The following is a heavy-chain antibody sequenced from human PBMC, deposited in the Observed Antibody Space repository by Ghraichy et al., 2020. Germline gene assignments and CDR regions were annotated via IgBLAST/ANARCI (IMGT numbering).Heavy chain of an antibody. CDR2: ISYDGSNK. CDR3: AKDGTYYYYYMDV. D-gene: IGHD6-13*01. CDR1: GFTFSSYG. Sequence: LSLTCAASGFTFSSYGMHWVRQAPGKGLEWVAVISYDGSNKYYADSVKGRFTISRDNSKNTLYLQMNSLRAEDTAVYYCAKDGTYYYYYMDVWGKGTTVTVSS. J-gene: IGHJ6*03. V-gene: IGHV3-30*18.